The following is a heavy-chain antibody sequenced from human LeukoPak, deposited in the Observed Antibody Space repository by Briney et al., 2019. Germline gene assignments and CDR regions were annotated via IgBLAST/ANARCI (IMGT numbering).Heavy chain of an antibody. V-gene: IGHV4-30-4*01. J-gene: IGHJ4*02. CDR1: GGSISSNDYY. CDR2: IYYSGST. Sequence: SQTLSLTCTVSGGSISSNDYYWTRIRQPPEKGLEWIGCIYYSGSTSYNPSLKSRVTISVDTPKNQFSLRLNSLTAADTAVYYCARGTDSVSCFDYWGQGTLVTVSS. CDR3: ARGTDSVSCFDY. D-gene: IGHD3-16*01.